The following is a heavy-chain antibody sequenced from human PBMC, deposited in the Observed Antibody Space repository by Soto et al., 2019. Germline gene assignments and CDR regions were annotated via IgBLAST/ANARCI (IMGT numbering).Heavy chain of an antibody. CDR1: GFSFSSFA. J-gene: IGHJ4*02. D-gene: IGHD3-3*01. Sequence: EVHLLQSGGGLVQPGGSLRLSCAASGFSFSSFALSWVRQSPGKGLEWVAAVSGRGGDTYYANSVKGRFTISRDNSQNTLFLQMNSLRADDSAIYYCAKDQNYDFLSGFSAVYFDYWGQGTLVTVSS. V-gene: IGHV3-23*01. CDR2: VSGRGGDT. CDR3: AKDQNYDFLSGFSAVYFDY.